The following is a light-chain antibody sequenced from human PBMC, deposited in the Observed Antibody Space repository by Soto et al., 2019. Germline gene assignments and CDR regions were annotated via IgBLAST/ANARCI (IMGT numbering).Light chain of an antibody. V-gene: IGLV2-11*01. CDR3: CSYAGTYSYV. CDR2: DVS. Sequence: QSVLTQPRSVSGSPGQSVTISCTGTSRDVGGYNSVSWYQQHPGKAPKLMMYDVSQRPSGVPDRFSGSKSGNTASLTISGLQPEDEADYFCCSYAGTYSYVFGTGTKVTVL. J-gene: IGLJ1*01. CDR1: SRDVGGYNS.